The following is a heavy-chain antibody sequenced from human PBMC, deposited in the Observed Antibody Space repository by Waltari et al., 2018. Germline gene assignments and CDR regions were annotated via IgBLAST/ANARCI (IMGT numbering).Heavy chain of an antibody. D-gene: IGHD3-16*01. V-gene: IGHV3-30*04. CDR1: GFFFNQYT. Sequence: QVQLMESGGGVVRPGKSLRLSCETSGFFFNQYTMQWVRQAPGKGLEWVAAISSDGWKKHYADSVKGRFTISRDNSNNTLSLQMDSLRPDDTAVYYCARDRWGSSYFDSWGQGTLVAVSS. J-gene: IGHJ4*02. CDR3: ARDRWGSSYFDS. CDR2: ISSDGWKK.